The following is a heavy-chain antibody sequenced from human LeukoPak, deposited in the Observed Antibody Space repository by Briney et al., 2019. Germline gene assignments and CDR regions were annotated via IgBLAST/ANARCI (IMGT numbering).Heavy chain of an antibody. D-gene: IGHD6-19*01. CDR2: ISAYNGDT. J-gene: IGHJ3*02. CDR3: ARDRRYSSGWYYDSFDI. Sequence: ASVKVSCKASGYTFTRYGITWVRQAPGQGLEWMGWISAYNGDTNYAQKLQGRVTMTTDRSTSIVYMELGSLRSDDTAVYYCARDRRYSSGWYYDSFDIWGQGTMVTVSS. V-gene: IGHV1-18*01. CDR1: GYTFTRYG.